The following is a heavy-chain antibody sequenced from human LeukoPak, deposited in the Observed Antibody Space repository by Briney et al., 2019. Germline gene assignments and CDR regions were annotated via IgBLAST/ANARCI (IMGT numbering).Heavy chain of an antibody. CDR1: GGSFSGYY. V-gene: IGHV4-34*01. CDR2: INHSGST. CDR3: ARKRGSYSGFDY. Sequence: SETLSLTCAVYGGSFSGYYWSWIRQPPGKGLEWIGEINHSGSTNYNPSLKSRVTISVDTSKNQFSLKLSSVTAADTAVYYCARKRGSYSGFDYWGQGTLVTVSS. D-gene: IGHD1-26*01. J-gene: IGHJ4*02.